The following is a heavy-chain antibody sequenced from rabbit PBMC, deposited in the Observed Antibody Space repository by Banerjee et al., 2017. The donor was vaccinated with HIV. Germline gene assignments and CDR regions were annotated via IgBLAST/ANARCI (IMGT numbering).Heavy chain of an antibody. CDR1: GFTISSSDY. Sequence: QSLEESGGDLVKPGASLTLTCTASGFTISSSDYICWVRQAPGKGLEWIGCIYAGSSGSTWYASWVNGRFTISRSTSLNTVDLKMTSLTAADTATYFCVRETETYAGYSGYIYYFDLWGQGTLVTVS. V-gene: IGHV1S40*01. D-gene: IGHD7-1*01. J-gene: IGHJ4*01. CDR2: IYAGSSGST. CDR3: VRETETYAGYSGYIYYFDL.